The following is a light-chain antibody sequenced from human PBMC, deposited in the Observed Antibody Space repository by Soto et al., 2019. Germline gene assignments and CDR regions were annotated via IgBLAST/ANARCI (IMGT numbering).Light chain of an antibody. CDR1: QSISSY. CDR2: AAS. Sequence: DIQMTQSPSSLSACVGDRVTITCRATQSISSYLNWYQQKPGKAAKVLIYAASSLQSGVPSRFSGSGSGTDFTLTISSLQPEDFATYYCQQSYSAPLTFGGGTKVEIK. J-gene: IGKJ4*01. CDR3: QQSYSAPLT. V-gene: IGKV1-39*01.